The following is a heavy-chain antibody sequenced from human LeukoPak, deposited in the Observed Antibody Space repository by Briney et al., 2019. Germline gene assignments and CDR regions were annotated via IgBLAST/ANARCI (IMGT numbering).Heavy chain of an antibody. J-gene: IGHJ6*03. V-gene: IGHV1-46*03. Sequence: ASVKVSCKASGYTFTSYYMHWVRQAPGQGLEWMGIINPSGGSTSYAQKFQGRVTMTSDTSTSTAYMELSSLRSEDTGVYYCARAEGFGELYYMDVWGKGTTVTVSS. CDR2: INPSGGST. CDR1: GYTFTSYY. CDR3: ARAEGFGELYYMDV. D-gene: IGHD3-10*01.